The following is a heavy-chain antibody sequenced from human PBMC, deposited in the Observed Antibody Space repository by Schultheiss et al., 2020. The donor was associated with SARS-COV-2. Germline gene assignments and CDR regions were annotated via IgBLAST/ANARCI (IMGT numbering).Heavy chain of an antibody. J-gene: IGHJ3*01. D-gene: IGHD6-19*01. Sequence: SGPTLVKPTQTLTLTCTFSGFSLSTSGMCVSWIRQPPGKALEWLALIDWDDDKYYSTSLKTRLTISKDTSKNQVVLTMTNMDPVDTATYYCARRSAIVVAGAAHDAFDFWGQGTMVTVSS. CDR3: ARRSAIVVAGAAHDAFDF. CDR2: IDWDDDK. V-gene: IGHV2-70*01. CDR1: GFSLSTSGMC.